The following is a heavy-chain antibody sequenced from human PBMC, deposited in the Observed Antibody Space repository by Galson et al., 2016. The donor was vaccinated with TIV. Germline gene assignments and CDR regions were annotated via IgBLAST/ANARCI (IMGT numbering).Heavy chain of an antibody. CDR3: ARPLLTTTYYYYGMDV. V-gene: IGHV1-69*13. CDR1: GGTFSVYA. Sequence: SVKVSCKASGGTFSVYAISWVRQAPGQGLEWMGGIIPIFGTPNYAQKFQGRVTITADESRTYMEVSSLRSEDTAVYYCARPLLTTTYYYYGMDVWGQGTTVTVSS. J-gene: IGHJ6*02. D-gene: IGHD3-16*01. CDR2: IIPIFGTP.